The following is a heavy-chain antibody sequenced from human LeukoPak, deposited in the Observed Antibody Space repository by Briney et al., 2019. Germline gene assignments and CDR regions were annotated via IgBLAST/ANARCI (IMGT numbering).Heavy chain of an antibody. CDR3: AKEGTASKPSDLYR. D-gene: IGHD1/OR15-1a*01. Sequence: GGSLRLSCAASGFIFTDYGMHWVRQAPGKGLEWLTFIRYDGSDKYYAVSVKGRFTISRDNSKNTLYLQMNSLTSEDTAVYYCAKEGTASKPSDLYRWGQGILVTVSS. CDR1: GFIFTDYG. V-gene: IGHV3-30*02. J-gene: IGHJ5*02. CDR2: IRYDGSDK.